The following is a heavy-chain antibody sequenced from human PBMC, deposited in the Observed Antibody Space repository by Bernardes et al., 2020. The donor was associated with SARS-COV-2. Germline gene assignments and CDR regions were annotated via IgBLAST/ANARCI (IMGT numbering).Heavy chain of an antibody. V-gene: IGHV4-39*01. J-gene: IGHJ4*02. CDR3: ARRYIVAAGPDHFDY. D-gene: IGHD6-13*01. CDR1: GGSISSSTYF. CDR2: IYNSGNT. Sequence: SETLSLTCTVSGGSISSSTYFWAWIRQPPGKELEYIGSIYNSGNTYYNPSLKSRVTISVDTSKNQFALRLRSVTAADTAVYYCARRYIVAAGPDHFDYWGQGTLVTVSS.